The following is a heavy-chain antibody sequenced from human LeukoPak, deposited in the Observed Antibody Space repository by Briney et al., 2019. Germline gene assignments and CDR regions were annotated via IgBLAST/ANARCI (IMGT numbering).Heavy chain of an antibody. CDR2: FNPEDGET. J-gene: IGHJ3*02. CDR3: ATDRVRLGLGIPVPGREIGVLEM. D-gene: IGHD6-19*01. Sequence: ASLKVSCKVSRYTLSELGMHSGRQTPGGGLERMGGFNPEDGETHNAQTVQSTVTMTEDRSTDTAYMELSSLRSEDTAVYYCATDRVRLGLGIPVPGREIGVLEMWGEGTMVTVSS. V-gene: IGHV1-24*01. CDR1: RYTLSELG.